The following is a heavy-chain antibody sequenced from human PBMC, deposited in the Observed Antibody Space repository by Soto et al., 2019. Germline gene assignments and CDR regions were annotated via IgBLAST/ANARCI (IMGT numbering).Heavy chain of an antibody. Sequence: QVQLVQSGAEVKKPGSSVKVSCKASGGTFSSYSISWVRQAPGQGLEWMGRIIPILGIANYAQKFQGRVTITAEKSTSTAHMELSSLRSEDTAVYYCARGGCRSTSCQYYYYYYYMDVWGRGSTVTASS. D-gene: IGHD2-2*01. CDR2: IIPILGIA. J-gene: IGHJ6*03. CDR1: GGTFSSYS. V-gene: IGHV1-69*02. CDR3: ARGGCRSTSCQYYYYYYYMDV.